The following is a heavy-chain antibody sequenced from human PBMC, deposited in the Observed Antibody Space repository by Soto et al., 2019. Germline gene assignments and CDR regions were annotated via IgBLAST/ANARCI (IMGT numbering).Heavy chain of an antibody. D-gene: IGHD3-22*01. CDR3: ARDQVGAYYYDSSGYYRHVYYYYYGMDV. CDR1: GGSISSYY. CDR2: IYYSGST. V-gene: IGHV4-59*01. Sequence: TSETLSLTCTVSGGSISSYYWSWIRQPPGKGLEWIGYIYYSGSTNYNPSLKSRVTISVDTSKNQFSLKLSSVTAADTAVYYCARDQVGAYYYDSSGYYRHVYYYYYGMDVWGQGTTVTVSS. J-gene: IGHJ6*02.